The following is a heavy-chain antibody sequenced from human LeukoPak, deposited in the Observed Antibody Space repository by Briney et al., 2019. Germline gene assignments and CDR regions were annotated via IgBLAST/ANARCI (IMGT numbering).Heavy chain of an antibody. Sequence: SVKVSCKASGGTFSSYAISWVRQAPGQGLEWMGGIIPIFGTANYAQKFQGRVTITADKSTSTAYMELSSLRSEDTAVYYCARGWETVADSYFDYWGQGTLVTVSS. V-gene: IGHV1-69*06. D-gene: IGHD6-19*01. CDR1: GGTFSSYA. CDR3: ARGWETVADSYFDY. CDR2: IIPIFGTA. J-gene: IGHJ4*02.